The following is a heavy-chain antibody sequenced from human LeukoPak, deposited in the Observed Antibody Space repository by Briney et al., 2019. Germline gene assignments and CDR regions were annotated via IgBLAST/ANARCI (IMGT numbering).Heavy chain of an antibody. Sequence: SETLSLTCTVSGGSISSGGHFWSWIRQHPGKGLEWIGSIYYSGSTYYNPSLKSRVTISVDTSENQFSLKLSSVTAADTAVYYCARDQTGYGPIDYWGQGTLVTVSS. CDR1: GGSISSGGHF. D-gene: IGHD3-9*01. V-gene: IGHV4-31*03. CDR2: IYYSGST. CDR3: ARDQTGYGPIDY. J-gene: IGHJ4*02.